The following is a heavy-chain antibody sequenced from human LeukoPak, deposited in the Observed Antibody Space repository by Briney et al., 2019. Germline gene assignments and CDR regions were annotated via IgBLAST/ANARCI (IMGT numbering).Heavy chain of an antibody. Sequence: GGSLRLSCAASGFTVSSNYMTWVRQTPGKGLEWGSVIYSDDSTFYADSVKGRFSISRDNSKNTLYLQMNSLRAEDTAVYYCASARGSNYGSLGDWGQGTLVTVSS. J-gene: IGHJ4*02. CDR1: GFTVSSNY. D-gene: IGHD5-18*01. CDR2: IYSDDST. V-gene: IGHV3-53*01. CDR3: ASARGSNYGSLGD.